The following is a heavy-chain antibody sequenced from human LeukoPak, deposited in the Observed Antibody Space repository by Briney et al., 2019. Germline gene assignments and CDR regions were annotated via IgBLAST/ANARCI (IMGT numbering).Heavy chain of an antibody. D-gene: IGHD6-13*01. CDR3: ASLPIAAASSWFDP. CDR1: GFPFNTYP. CDR2: TSYDGRSQ. V-gene: IGHV3-30*03. Sequence: GGSLRLSCKASGFPFNTYPMTWVRQAPGKGLEWVAVTSYDGRSQHYADSVKGRFNISRDNSKNTLYLHMSSLRAEDTAIYYCASLPIAAASSWFDPWGQGTLVTVSS. J-gene: IGHJ5*02.